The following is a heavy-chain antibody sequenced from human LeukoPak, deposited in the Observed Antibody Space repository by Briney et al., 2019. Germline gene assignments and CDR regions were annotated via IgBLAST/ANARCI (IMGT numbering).Heavy chain of an antibody. CDR3: ARAPTRNMARGQWLDTDY. J-gene: IGHJ4*02. Sequence: ASVKVSCKVCGYTFTGYYMHWVRQAPGQGLEWMGRINPNSGGTNYAQKFQGRVTMTRDTSISTAYMELSRLRSDDTAVYYCARAPTRNMARGQWLDTDYWGQGTLVTVYS. D-gene: IGHD6-19*01. V-gene: IGHV1-2*06. CDR1: GYTFTGYY. CDR2: INPNSGGT.